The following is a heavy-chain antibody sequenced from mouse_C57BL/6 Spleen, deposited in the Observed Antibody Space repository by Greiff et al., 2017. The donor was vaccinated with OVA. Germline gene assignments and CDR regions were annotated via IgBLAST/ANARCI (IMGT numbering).Heavy chain of an antibody. CDR1: GFTFSDYY. Sequence: VQLKESGGGLVQPGGSLKLSCAASGFTFSDYYMYWVRQTPEKRLEWVAYISNGGGSTYYPDTVKGRFTISRDNAKNTLYLQMSRLKSEDTAMYYCARYYYGSYYYAMDYWGQGTSVTVSS. D-gene: IGHD1-1*01. CDR3: ARYYYGSYYYAMDY. CDR2: ISNGGGST. J-gene: IGHJ4*01. V-gene: IGHV5-12*01.